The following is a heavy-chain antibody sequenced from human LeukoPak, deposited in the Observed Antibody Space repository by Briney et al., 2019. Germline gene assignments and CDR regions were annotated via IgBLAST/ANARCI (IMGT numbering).Heavy chain of an antibody. CDR3: ARDFTSSYSSSAYQHPPDY. V-gene: IGHV3-21*01. CDR2: ISSSSNYI. Sequence: PGGSLRLSCAASGFTLSSYRMNWVRQAPGKGLEWVSSISSSSNYIYYADSVKGRFTISRDNAKNSLYLQMNSLRAEDTAVYFCARDFTSSYSSSAYQHPPDYWGQGTLVTVSS. J-gene: IGHJ4*02. CDR1: GFTLSSYR. D-gene: IGHD3-22*01.